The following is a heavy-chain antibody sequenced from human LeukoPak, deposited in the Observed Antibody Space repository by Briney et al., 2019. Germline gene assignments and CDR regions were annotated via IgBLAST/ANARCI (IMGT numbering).Heavy chain of an antibody. Sequence: SETLSVTCTVSGGSISSYYWSWIRQPPGKGLEWIGYIYYSGSTNYNPSLKSRVAISVDTSKNQFSLKLSSVTAADTAVYYCASGYKGRYYYYYMDVWGKGTTVTVSS. D-gene: IGHD2-2*02. CDR1: GGSISSYY. V-gene: IGHV4-59*08. CDR3: ASGYKGRYYYYYMDV. CDR2: IYYSGST. J-gene: IGHJ6*03.